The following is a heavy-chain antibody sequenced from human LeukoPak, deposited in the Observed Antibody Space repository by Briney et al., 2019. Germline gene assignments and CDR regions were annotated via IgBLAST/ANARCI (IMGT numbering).Heavy chain of an antibody. CDR1: GYTFTIYG. CDR2: ISVYNGNT. J-gene: IGHJ4*02. Sequence: GASVRVSCKASGYTFTIYGISWVRQAPGQGREWMGWISVYNGNTNYAQKLHGTLTMTTDTSTSTAYMELRSLRSDDTAVYYCARSGQIRRAHSDWGQGTLVTVSS. D-gene: IGHD3-10*01. CDR3: ARSGQIRRAHSD. V-gene: IGHV1-18*01.